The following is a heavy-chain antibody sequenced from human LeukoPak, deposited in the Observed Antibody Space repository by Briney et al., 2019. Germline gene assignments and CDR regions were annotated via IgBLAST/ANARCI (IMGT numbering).Heavy chain of an antibody. CDR1: GFTFGDYA. J-gene: IGHJ4*02. CDR3: TSEGLYSSSWYYFDY. Sequence: GGSLRLSCTASGFTFGDYAMSWVRQAPGKGLEWVGFIRSKAYGGTTEYAASVKGRFTISRDDSKSIAYLQMNSLKTEDTAVYYCTSEGLYSSSWYYFDYWGQGTLVNVSS. CDR2: IRSKAYGGTT. D-gene: IGHD6-13*01. V-gene: IGHV3-49*04.